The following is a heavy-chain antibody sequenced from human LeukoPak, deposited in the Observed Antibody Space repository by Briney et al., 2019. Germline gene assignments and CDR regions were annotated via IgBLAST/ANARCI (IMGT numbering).Heavy chain of an antibody. V-gene: IGHV7-4-1*02. CDR1: GYSFTAYY. CDR3: ARVSLNSSPAPEIYFDY. D-gene: IGHD3-22*01. Sequence: GASVKVSCKASGYSFTAYYMHWVRQAPGQGLEWMGWINTNTGNPTYAQGFTGRFVFSLDTSVSTAYLQISSLKAEDTAVYYCARVSLNSSPAPEIYFDYWGQGTLVTVSS. CDR2: INTNTGNP. J-gene: IGHJ4*02.